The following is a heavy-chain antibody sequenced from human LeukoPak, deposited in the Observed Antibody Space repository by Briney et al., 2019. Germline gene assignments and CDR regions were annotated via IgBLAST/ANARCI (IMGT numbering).Heavy chain of an antibody. CDR1: GGTFSSYA. J-gene: IGHJ4*02. Sequence: GASVKVSCKASGGTFSSYAISWVRQAPGQGLEWMGGIIPIFGTANYAQKFQGRVTITADESTSTAYMELSSLRSEDTAVYYCASPGVDTAMAAFDYWGQGTLVTVSS. CDR3: ASPGVDTAMAAFDY. D-gene: IGHD5-18*01. V-gene: IGHV1-69*13. CDR2: IIPIFGTA.